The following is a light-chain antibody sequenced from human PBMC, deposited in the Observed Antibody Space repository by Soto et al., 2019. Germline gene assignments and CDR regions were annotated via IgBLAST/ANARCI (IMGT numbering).Light chain of an antibody. V-gene: IGKV4-1*01. CDR2: WAS. CDR1: QSVLYNSNNKDY. CDR3: QQYYSTPYT. J-gene: IGKJ2*01. Sequence: DIVMTQSPDSLAVSLGERATIKCKSSQSVLYNSNNKDYLAWYQQKPGQPPKLLIYWASTRESGVPDRFSGSGSGPDFTLTISSLQAEDVAVYYCQQYYSTPYTFGQGTKLQIK.